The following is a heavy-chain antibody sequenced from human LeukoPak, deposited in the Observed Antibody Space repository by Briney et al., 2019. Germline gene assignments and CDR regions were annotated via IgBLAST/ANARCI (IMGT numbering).Heavy chain of an antibody. V-gene: IGHV4-59*01. Sequence: SETLSLTCTVSGGSISSYYWSWIRQPPGKGLELSGYISYSGGTNYNPSLKSRVTISVDTSKNQFSLKLSSVTAADTAVYYCARDRLSSGWYSGFDYWGQGTLVTVSS. D-gene: IGHD6-19*01. CDR1: GGSISSYY. J-gene: IGHJ4*02. CDR3: ARDRLSSGWYSGFDY. CDR2: ISYSGGT.